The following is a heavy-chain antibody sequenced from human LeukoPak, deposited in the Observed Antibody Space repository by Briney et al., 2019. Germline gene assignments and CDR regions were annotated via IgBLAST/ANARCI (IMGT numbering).Heavy chain of an antibody. CDR1: GGSISSYY. CDR3: ATWSYYLRRDAFDI. Sequence: SETLSLTCPVSGGSISSYYWSWIRQPPGKGLEWIGYIYYSGSTSYNPSLKSRVTISVDTSKNQFSLKLSSVTAADTAVYYCATWSYYLRRDAFDIWGQGTMVTVSS. CDR2: IYYSGST. D-gene: IGHD3-10*01. J-gene: IGHJ3*02. V-gene: IGHV4-59*01.